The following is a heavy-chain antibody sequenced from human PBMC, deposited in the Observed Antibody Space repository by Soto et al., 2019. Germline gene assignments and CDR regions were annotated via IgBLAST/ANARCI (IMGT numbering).Heavy chain of an antibody. V-gene: IGHV4-59*01. CDR1: GGSISSYY. D-gene: IGHD3-3*01. CDR2: IYYSGST. J-gene: IGHJ4*02. CDR3: AQYDFWSGLAY. Sequence: SETLSLTCTVSGGSISSYYWSWIRQPPGKGLEWIGYIYYSGSTNYNPSLKSRVTISVDTSKNQFSLKLSSVTAADTAVYYCAQYDFWSGLAYWGQGTLVTVSS.